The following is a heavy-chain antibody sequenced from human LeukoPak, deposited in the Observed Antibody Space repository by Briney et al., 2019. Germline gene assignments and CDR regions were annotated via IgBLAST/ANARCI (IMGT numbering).Heavy chain of an antibody. D-gene: IGHD3-9*01. J-gene: IGHJ3*02. CDR3: ARRLKYYDILTGYSHDAFDI. Sequence: PSETLSLTCAVYGGSFSGFYWNWIRQPPGKGLEWIGDINHSGSTNYNPSLKSRVTISEDTSKNQFSLQLNSVTAADTAVYYCARRLKYYDILTGYSHDAFDIWGQGTMVTVSS. CDR2: INHSGST. V-gene: IGHV4-34*01. CDR1: GGSFSGFY.